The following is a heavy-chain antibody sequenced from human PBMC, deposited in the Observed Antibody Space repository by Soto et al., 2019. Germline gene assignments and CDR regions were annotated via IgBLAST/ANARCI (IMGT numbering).Heavy chain of an antibody. J-gene: IGHJ6*02. CDR3: ARAGRMYYYYGMDV. CDR2: MNPNSGNT. CDR1: GYTFTSYD. V-gene: IGHV1-8*01. Sequence: ASVKVSCKASGYTFTSYDINWVRRATGQGLEWMGWMNPNSGNTGYAQKFQGRVTMTRNTSISTAYMELSSLRSEDTAVYYCARAGRMYYYYGMDVWGQGTTVTVSS.